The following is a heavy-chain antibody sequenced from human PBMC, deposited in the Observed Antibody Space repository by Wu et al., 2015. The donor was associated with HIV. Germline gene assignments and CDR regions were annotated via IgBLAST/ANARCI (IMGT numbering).Heavy chain of an antibody. CDR3: NRGMQQWVNDAFDI. D-gene: IGHD3-16*01. CDR1: GYTFTGYY. J-gene: IGHJ3*02. CDR2: INPNSGGT. V-gene: IGHV1-2*02. Sequence: QVQLVQSGAEVKKPGASVQLSCKTSGYTFTGYYMHWVRQAPGQGLEWMGWINPNSGGTNYAQKFQGRVTMTRDTSISTAYMELSRLRSDDTAVYYCNRGMQQWVNDAFDIWGQGTMVTVSS.